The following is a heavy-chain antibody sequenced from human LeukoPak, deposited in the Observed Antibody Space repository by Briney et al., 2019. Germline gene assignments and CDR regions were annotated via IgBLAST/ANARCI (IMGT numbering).Heavy chain of an antibody. CDR3: ARGSKNSIALDY. D-gene: IGHD6-6*01. CDR1: GYTFTGYY. J-gene: IGHJ4*02. V-gene: IGHV1-2*02. CDR2: INPYSGGT. Sequence: GASVRVSCKASGYTFTGYYLHWVRQAPGQGLEWVGWINPYSGGTNSAQKFQGRVTMTRDTSISTAYMELSRLRSDDTAVYYCARGSKNSIALDYWGQGTLVTVSS.